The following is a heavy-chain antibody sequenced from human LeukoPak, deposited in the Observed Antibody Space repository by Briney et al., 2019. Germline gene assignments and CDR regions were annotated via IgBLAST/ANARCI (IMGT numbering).Heavy chain of an antibody. V-gene: IGHV3-23*01. CDR1: GFTFSSYA. CDR2: ISGSGGST. J-gene: IGHJ4*02. D-gene: IGHD6-19*01. CDR3: ATSHGIAVAADY. Sequence: PGGSLRLSCAASGFTFSSYAMSWVRQAPGKGLEWVSAISGSGGSTYYADSVKGRFTISRDNSKNSLYLQMNSLRTEDTALYYCATSHGIAVAADYWGQGTLVTVSS.